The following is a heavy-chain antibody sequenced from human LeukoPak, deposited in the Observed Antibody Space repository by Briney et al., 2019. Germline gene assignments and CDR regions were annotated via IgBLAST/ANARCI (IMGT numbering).Heavy chain of an antibody. J-gene: IGHJ3*02. CDR2: ISGSGGST. Sequence: GGTLRLSCAASGFTFSSYAMSWVRQAPGKGLEWVSAISGSGGSTYYADSVKGRITISRDNAKNSLYLQMNSLRAEDTAVYYCARAYDILTESDAFDIWGQGTMVTVSS. V-gene: IGHV3-23*01. D-gene: IGHD3-9*01. CDR1: GFTFSSYA. CDR3: ARAYDILTESDAFDI.